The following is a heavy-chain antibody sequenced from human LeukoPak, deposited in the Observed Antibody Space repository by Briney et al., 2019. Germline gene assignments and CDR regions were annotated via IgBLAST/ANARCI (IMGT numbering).Heavy chain of an antibody. D-gene: IGHD6-19*01. Sequence: GGSLRLSCVGSGFTFDDYAMHWVRQAPGKGLEWVAGISWNSGSRGYADSVKGRFTISRDNSKNSLYLQMNSLRAEDTALYYCAKDVRAVAGTWSHMDVWGKGTTVTVSS. CDR1: GFTFDDYA. V-gene: IGHV3-9*01. J-gene: IGHJ6*03. CDR3: AKDVRAVAGTWSHMDV. CDR2: ISWNSGSR.